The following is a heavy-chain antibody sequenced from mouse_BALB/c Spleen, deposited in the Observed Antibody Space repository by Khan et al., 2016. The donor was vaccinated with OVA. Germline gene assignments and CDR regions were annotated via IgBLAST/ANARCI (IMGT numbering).Heavy chain of an antibody. CDR1: GFSLSRYN. D-gene: IGHD1-1*01. CDR2: IWSGGST. Sequence: QVQLKESGPGLVAPSQSLSITCTVSGFSLSRYNVHWIRQPPGKGLEWLGMIWSGGSTDYNSALKSRLSISKVNSKSQVFLKMNSLQTDDTAMYXWSKTYGTSFGYYAMDYWGQGTSVTVSS. J-gene: IGHJ4*01. V-gene: IGHV2-6-4*01. CDR3: SKTYGTSFGYYAMDY.